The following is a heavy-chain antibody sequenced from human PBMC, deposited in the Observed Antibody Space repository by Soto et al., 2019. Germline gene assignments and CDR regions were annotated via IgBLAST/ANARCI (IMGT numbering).Heavy chain of an antibody. CDR2: IYYRGNT. J-gene: IGHJ4*02. CDR3: AKLVESSSPMLVDDY. V-gene: IGHV4-39*01. D-gene: IGHD6-13*01. Sequence: SETLSLTCSVSGDSINSDKYYWGWLRQPPGKGLEWIGSIYYRGNTYYNPSLQTRVTISLDKSKSQFSLKLNSVTAADSAVYYCAKLVESSSPMLVDDYWGQGTLVTVSS. CDR1: GDSINSDKYY.